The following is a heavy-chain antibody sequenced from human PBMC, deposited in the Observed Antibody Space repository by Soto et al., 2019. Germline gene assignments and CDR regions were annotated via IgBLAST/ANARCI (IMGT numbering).Heavy chain of an antibody. Sequence: EVQLVESGGGVVRPGGSLRLSCAASGFTFDDYGMSWVRQAPGKGLEWVSGINWNGGSTGYADSVKGRFTISRDNAKNSLYLQMNSLRAEDTALYYCARDRRRFTVTTSYYFDYWGQGTLDTVSS. V-gene: IGHV3-20*04. CDR2: INWNGGST. CDR3: ARDRRRFTVTTSYYFDY. J-gene: IGHJ4*02. D-gene: IGHD4-17*01. CDR1: GFTFDDYG.